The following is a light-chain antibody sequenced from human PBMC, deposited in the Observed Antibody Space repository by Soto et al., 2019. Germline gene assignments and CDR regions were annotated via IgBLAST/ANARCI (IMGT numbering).Light chain of an antibody. CDR1: QSVSSRY. J-gene: IGKJ5*01. CDR3: QQYGNLIT. Sequence: EIVLTQSPGTLSLSPGETATLSCRASQSVSSRYLAWYQRIPGQAPRLLMYGASSRATGTPNRFSGSGSGTDFTLTITRLEPEDFAVYYCQQYGNLITFGQGTRLEIK. V-gene: IGKV3-20*01. CDR2: GAS.